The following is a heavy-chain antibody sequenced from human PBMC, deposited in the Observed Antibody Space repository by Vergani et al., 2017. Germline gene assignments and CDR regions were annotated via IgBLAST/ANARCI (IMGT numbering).Heavy chain of an antibody. CDR1: GGSISSGSYY. CDR2: IYTSGST. Sequence: QVQLQESGPGLVKPSQTLSLTCTVSGGSISSGSYYWSWIRQPAGKGLEWIGRIYTSGSTNYNPSLKSRVTMSVDTSKNQFSLKLSSVTAADTAVYYCARESAPPRYCSGGSCPNYYMDVWGKGTTVTVSS. J-gene: IGHJ6*03. CDR3: ARESAPPRYCSGGSCPNYYMDV. V-gene: IGHV4-61*02. D-gene: IGHD2-15*01.